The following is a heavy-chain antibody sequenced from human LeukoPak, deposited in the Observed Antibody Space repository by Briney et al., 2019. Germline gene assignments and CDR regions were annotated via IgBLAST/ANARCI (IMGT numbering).Heavy chain of an antibody. D-gene: IGHD3-10*01. Sequence: SETLSLTCAVYGGSFSGYYWSWIRQPPGKGLEWIGEINHSGSTNYNPSHKSRVTISVDTSKNQFSLKLSSVTAADTAVYYCAGESGPFDYWGQGTLVTVSS. J-gene: IGHJ4*02. V-gene: IGHV4-34*01. CDR3: AGESGPFDY. CDR2: INHSGST. CDR1: GGSFSGYY.